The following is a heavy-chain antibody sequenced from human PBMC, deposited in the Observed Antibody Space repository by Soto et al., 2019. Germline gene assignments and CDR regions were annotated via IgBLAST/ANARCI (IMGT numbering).Heavy chain of an antibody. CDR2: ISYDGTNK. Sequence: QEQLVESGGGVVQPGRSLRLSCAASGFTLSTYAMHWVRQTPCKGLEWVAVISYDGTNKYYAESVKGRFTISRDNSKNTLYLQMNSLRPEDTAVYSCSSDLVEAGHFDYWGQGTLVTVSS. J-gene: IGHJ4*02. D-gene: IGHD6-13*01. CDR1: GFTLSTYA. V-gene: IGHV3-30-3*01. CDR3: SSDLVEAGHFDY.